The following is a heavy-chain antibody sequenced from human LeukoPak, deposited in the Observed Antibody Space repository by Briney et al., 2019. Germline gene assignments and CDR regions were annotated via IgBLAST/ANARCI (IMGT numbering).Heavy chain of an antibody. CDR3: ARGSTSRWVVVAAHHDAFDI. CDR2: ISSSSSTI. J-gene: IGHJ3*02. Sequence: GGSRRLSCAASGFTFSSYSMNWVRQGPGKGLEWVSYISSSSSTIYYADSVKGRFTISRDNAKNSLYLQMNSLRAEDTAVYYCARGSTSRWVVVAAHHDAFDIWGQGTMVTVSS. CDR1: GFTFSSYS. D-gene: IGHD2-15*01. V-gene: IGHV3-48*04.